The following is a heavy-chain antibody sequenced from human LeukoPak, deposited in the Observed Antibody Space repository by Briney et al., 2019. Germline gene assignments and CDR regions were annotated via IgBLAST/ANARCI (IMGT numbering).Heavy chain of an antibody. J-gene: IGHJ4*02. CDR3: ARVYGSYYFDY. CDR2: INPNSGGT. D-gene: IGHD3-10*01. V-gene: IGHV1-2*06. CDR1: GGTFSSYA. Sequence: ASVKVSCKASGGTFSSYAISWVRQAPGQGLEWMGRINPNSGGTNYAQKFQGRVTMTRDTSISTAYMELSRLRSDDTAVYYCARVYGSYYFDYWGQGTLVTVSS.